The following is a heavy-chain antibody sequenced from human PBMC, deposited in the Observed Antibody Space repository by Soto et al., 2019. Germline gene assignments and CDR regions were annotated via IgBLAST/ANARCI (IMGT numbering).Heavy chain of an antibody. D-gene: IGHD3-22*01. J-gene: IGHJ4*02. CDR1: GFSLTDTRMG. CDR3: ARALFYSDSDGYYFEFDY. V-gene: IGHV2-26*01. CDR2: IISNDDK. Sequence: SGPTLVNPTATLTLTCSVSGFSLTDTRMGVSWIRQAPGKALEWLAHIISNDDKSYSTSLKSRPTISKDTSKSQVVLRMTNMDPVDTGRYYCARALFYSDSDGYYFEFDYWGPGTLVTVSS.